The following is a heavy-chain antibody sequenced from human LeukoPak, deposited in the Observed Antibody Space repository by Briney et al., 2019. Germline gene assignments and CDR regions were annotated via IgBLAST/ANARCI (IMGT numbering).Heavy chain of an antibody. Sequence: GGSLRLSCAASGFTFSSYAMSWVRQAPGKVLEWVSTISNSDGKTYYADSVKGRFTISRDNSKNTLYVQMNSLRAEDTAVYYCARGGSYYGSGSYYNVGYYYYYMDVWGKGTTVTISS. J-gene: IGHJ6*03. CDR2: ISNSDGKT. CDR1: GFTFSSYA. CDR3: ARGGSYYGSGSYYNVGYYYYYMDV. D-gene: IGHD3-10*01. V-gene: IGHV3-23*01.